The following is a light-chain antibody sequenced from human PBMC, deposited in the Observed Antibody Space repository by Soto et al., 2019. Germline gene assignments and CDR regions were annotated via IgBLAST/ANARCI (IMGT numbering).Light chain of an antibody. CDR2: AAS. V-gene: IGKV1-39*01. Sequence: DIPMTQSPSSLSASVGDRVTITCRASQSIVSFLNWYQQKPGEVPKLLIYAASSLQSGVPSRFSGSGAGTDFTLTISSLQPKDFATYYCQQSYTTPLTFGGGTKVEIK. CDR1: QSIVSF. J-gene: IGKJ4*01. CDR3: QQSYTTPLT.